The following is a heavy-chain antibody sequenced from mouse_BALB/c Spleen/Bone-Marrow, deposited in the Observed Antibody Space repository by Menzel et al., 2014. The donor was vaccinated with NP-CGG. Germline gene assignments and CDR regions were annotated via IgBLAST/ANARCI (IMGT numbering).Heavy chain of an antibody. Sequence: VQLQQSGAELVRPGTSVKVSCKASGYAFTNYLIEWVKQRPGQGLEWIGVINPGSGGTNYNEKFKGKATLTADKSSSTAYMQLSSLISDGSAVYFCARWDYAMDYWGQGTSVTVSS. V-gene: IGHV1-54*01. J-gene: IGHJ4*01. CDR2: INPGSGGT. CDR1: GYAFTNYL. CDR3: ARWDYAMDY.